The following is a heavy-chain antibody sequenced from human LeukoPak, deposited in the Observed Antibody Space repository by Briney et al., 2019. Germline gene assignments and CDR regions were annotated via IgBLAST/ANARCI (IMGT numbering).Heavy chain of an antibody. CDR2: INPNSGGT. V-gene: IGHV1-2*02. J-gene: IGHJ5*02. CDR1: GYTFTGYY. D-gene: IGHD6-13*01. CDR3: AREGGEGSSWYSFDP. Sequence: ASVKVSCKASGYTFTGYYMHWVGQDPGQGLEWMGWINPNSGGTNYAQKFQGRVTMTRDTSISTAYMELSRLRSHDTAVYYCAREGGEGSSWYSFDPWGQGTLVTVSS.